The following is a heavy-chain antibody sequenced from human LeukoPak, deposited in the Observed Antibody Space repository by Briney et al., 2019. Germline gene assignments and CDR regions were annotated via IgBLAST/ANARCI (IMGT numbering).Heavy chain of an antibody. V-gene: IGHV3-33*01. D-gene: IGHD2-2*02. CDR2: IWYDGSNK. CDR3: ARGNRVVPAAIGRNWFDP. J-gene: IGHJ5*02. Sequence: PGRSLRLSCAASGFTFSSYGMHWVRQAPGKGLEWVAVIWYDGSNKYYADSVKGRFTISRDNSKNTLYLQMNSLRAEDTAVYYCARGNRVVPAAIGRNWFDPWGQGTLVTVSS. CDR1: GFTFSSYG.